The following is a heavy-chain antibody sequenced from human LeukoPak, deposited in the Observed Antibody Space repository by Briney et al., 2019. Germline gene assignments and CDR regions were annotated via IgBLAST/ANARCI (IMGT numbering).Heavy chain of an antibody. D-gene: IGHD6-13*01. J-gene: IGHJ4*02. Sequence: GGSLRLSCTVSGFTFSDYYMSWVRQAPGKGLEWVSYISSSGSMLHYADSVEGRFTISRDNAKNSLYLQMSSLRVEDTAVYYCTRRPYSSSWYYFDYWGQGILVTVSS. CDR3: TRRPYSSSWYYFDY. CDR1: GFTFSDYY. CDR2: ISSSGSML. V-gene: IGHV3-11*04.